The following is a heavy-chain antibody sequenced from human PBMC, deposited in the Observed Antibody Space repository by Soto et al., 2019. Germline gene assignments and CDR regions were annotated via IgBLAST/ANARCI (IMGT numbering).Heavy chain of an antibody. D-gene: IGHD6-13*01. CDR3: ARSGSSWSLRECVS. V-gene: IGHV1-18*01. CDR2: ISAYNGNI. Sequence: QVQLVQSGGEVKKPGASVKVSCKASAYTFTNYGISWVRKAPGQGLEWMGWISAYNGNINYAQKCRGRVTMTTDTSTSSAYLEVRSLRSDDTAVYYCARSGSSWSLRECVSWGQGALVTVSS. CDR1: AYTFTNYG. J-gene: IGHJ5*02.